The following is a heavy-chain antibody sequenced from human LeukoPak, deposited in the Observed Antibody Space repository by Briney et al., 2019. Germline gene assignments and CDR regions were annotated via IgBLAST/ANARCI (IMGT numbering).Heavy chain of an antibody. D-gene: IGHD6-6*01. V-gene: IGHV3-11*01. J-gene: IGHJ6*03. CDR1: GFTFSDYY. CDR2: ISSSGRTI. Sequence: GGSLRLSCAASGFTFSDYYMSWIRQAPGKGLEWVSYISSSGRTIYYADSVKGRFTISRDNAKNSLYLQMNSLRAEDTAVYYCARLAARPYYYYYMDVWGKGTTVTVSS. CDR3: ARLAARPYYYYYMDV.